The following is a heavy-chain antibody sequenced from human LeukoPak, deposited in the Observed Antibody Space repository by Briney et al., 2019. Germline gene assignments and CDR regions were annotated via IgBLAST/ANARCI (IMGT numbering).Heavy chain of an antibody. Sequence: SVKVTCKASGGTFSSYAISWVRQAPGQGLEWMGGIIPIFGTANYAQKFQGRVTITADESTSTAYMELSSLRSEDTAVYYCARTRAPYDSSGYYPDDYWGQGTLVTVSS. D-gene: IGHD3-22*01. CDR2: IIPIFGTA. CDR3: ARTRAPYDSSGYYPDDY. CDR1: GGTFSSYA. J-gene: IGHJ4*02. V-gene: IGHV1-69*13.